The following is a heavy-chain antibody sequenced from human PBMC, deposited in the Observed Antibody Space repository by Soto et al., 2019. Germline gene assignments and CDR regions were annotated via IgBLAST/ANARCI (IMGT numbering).Heavy chain of an antibody. CDR1: GSSISPYY. Sequence: PSETLSLTCTVSGSSISPYYWSWIRQPPGKGLEWIGYIYYTGSTKCNPSLKSRVTLSLGTSRNQLSLKLSSVTAADTAVYYCTRVGGYYGDYPNFDYWGPGTLVTVSS. J-gene: IGHJ4*02. CDR3: TRVGGYYGDYPNFDY. D-gene: IGHD4-17*01. V-gene: IGHV4-59*01. CDR2: IYYTGST.